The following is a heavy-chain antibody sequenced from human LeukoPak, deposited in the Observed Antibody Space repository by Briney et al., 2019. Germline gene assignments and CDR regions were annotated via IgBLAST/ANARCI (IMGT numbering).Heavy chain of an antibody. Sequence: ASVKVSCKASGYTFANYDINWVRQASGQGPEWMGWMNPNSGNTGYAQKFRGRFTMTWDTSISTAYMELSSLRSEDTAIYYCAREYRHQPDWGQGTLVTVSS. CDR1: GYTFANYD. J-gene: IGHJ4*02. D-gene: IGHD5-12*01. CDR2: MNPNSGNT. CDR3: AREYRHQPD. V-gene: IGHV1-8*01.